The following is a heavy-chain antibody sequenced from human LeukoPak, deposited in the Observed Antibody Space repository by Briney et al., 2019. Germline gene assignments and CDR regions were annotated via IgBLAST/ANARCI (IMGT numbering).Heavy chain of an antibody. V-gene: IGHV3-48*03. CDR1: GFTFSSYE. Sequence: GGSLRLSCAASGFTFSSYEMNWVRQAPGKGLEWVSYISSSGSTIYYADSVKGRFTISRDNAKNSLYLQMNSLRAEDTAVYYCARAMSLNYDILTGYYVVLGMGFDYWGQGTLVTVSS. CDR3: ARAMSLNYDILTGYYVVLGMGFDY. J-gene: IGHJ4*02. D-gene: IGHD3-9*01. CDR2: ISSSGSTI.